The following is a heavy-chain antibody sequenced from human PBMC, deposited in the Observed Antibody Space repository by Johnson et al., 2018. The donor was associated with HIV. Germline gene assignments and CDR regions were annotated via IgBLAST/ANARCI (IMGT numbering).Heavy chain of an antibody. D-gene: IGHD4-17*01. CDR1: GFTFSSYA. V-gene: IGHV3-23*04. CDR3: ARGRKTVTTVRPSAFDI. J-gene: IGHJ3*02. Sequence: VQLVESGGSVVRPGGSLRLSCADSGFTFSSYAMRWVSQAPGKGLEWVSAISGSGGSTYYADSVKGRFTISRDNSKNTLYLQMNSLRAEDTAVYYCARGRKTVTTVRPSAFDIWGQGTMVTVSS. CDR2: ISGSGGST.